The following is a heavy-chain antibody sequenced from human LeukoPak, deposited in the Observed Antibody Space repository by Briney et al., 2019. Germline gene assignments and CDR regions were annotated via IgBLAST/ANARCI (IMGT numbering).Heavy chain of an antibody. CDR3: ARHIGYSSGWTDY. D-gene: IGHD6-25*01. CDR1: GGSITTSSYY. CDR2: IYYNGNT. Sequence: SETLSLTCTVSGGSITTSSYYWGWIRQPPGKGLEWIGSIYYNGNTYYDPSLKSRVTISVDTSKNQFSLKLSSVTAADRAVYYCARHIGYSSGWTDYWGQGTLVTVSS. V-gene: IGHV4-39*01. J-gene: IGHJ4*02.